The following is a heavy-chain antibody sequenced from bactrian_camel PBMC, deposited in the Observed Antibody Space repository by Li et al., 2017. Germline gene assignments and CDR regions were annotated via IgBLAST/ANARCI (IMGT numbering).Heavy chain of an antibody. CDR1: RLTFVHWR. J-gene: IGHJ4*01. Sequence: HVQLVESGGDSVQAGGSLTLSCAASRLTFVHWRVAWFRQAPGQEREGVAALDNDGSTVYADSVKGRFTISQDNAKNTVYLQMNSLKPEDSAIYYCAAERFWRPHCGLPPSGYNYWGQGTQVTVS. CDR3: AAERFWRPHCGLPPSGYNY. V-gene: IGHV3S53*01. CDR2: LDNDGST. D-gene: IGHD1*01.